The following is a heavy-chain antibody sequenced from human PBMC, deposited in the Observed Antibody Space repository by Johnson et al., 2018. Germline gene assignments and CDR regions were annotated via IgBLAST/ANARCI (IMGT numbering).Heavy chain of an antibody. V-gene: IGHV3-7*01. J-gene: IGHJ2*01. CDR3: PKDTWYNWDDGWYFDR. Sequence: VQLVESGGGLVKPGGSXRLSCAASGFTFSNYWMSWVRQAPWKGLEWVANIKQDGHEKHYMGSVKGRFTISRDNAKTSVFLQINSLRAEDTALYFCPKDTWYNWDDGWYFDRWGRGTLVTVSS. D-gene: IGHD1-1*01. CDR1: GFTFSNYW. CDR2: IKQDGHEK.